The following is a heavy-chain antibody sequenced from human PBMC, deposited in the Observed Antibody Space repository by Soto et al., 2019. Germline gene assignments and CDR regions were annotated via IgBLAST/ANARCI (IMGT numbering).Heavy chain of an antibody. CDR3: ARYSGDYAIVSD. CDR2: IYPGDSDT. CDR1: GYSFTNYF. V-gene: IGHV5-51*01. J-gene: IGHJ4*02. D-gene: IGHD4-17*01. Sequence: PGESLKISRKGPGYSFTNYFIAWVRQMPGKGLEWMGIIYPGDSDTRYSPSFQGQVTISADKSISTAYLQWSSLKTSDTAMYYCARYSGDYAIVSDWGQGTLVTLSS.